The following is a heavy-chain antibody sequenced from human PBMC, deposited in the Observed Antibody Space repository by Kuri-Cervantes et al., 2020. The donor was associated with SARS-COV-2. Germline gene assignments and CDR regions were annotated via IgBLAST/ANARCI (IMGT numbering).Heavy chain of an antibody. Sequence: GGSLRLSCAASGFTFSSYAMHWVRQAPGKGLEWVANIKQDGSEKYYVDSVKGRFTISRDNAKNSLYLQMNSLRAEDTAVYYCARDRRPHMYDILTGYFRPFDYWGQGALVTVSS. CDR1: GFTFSSYA. CDR2: IKQDGSEK. J-gene: IGHJ4*02. V-gene: IGHV3-7*03. CDR3: ARDRRPHMYDILTGYFRPFDY. D-gene: IGHD3-9*01.